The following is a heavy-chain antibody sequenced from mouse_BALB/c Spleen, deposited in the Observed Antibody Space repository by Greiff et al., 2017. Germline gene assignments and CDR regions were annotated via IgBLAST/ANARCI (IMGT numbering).Heavy chain of an antibody. V-gene: IGHV5-17*02. CDR1: GFTFSSFG. Sequence: DVKLQESGGGLVQPGGSRKLSCAASGFTFSSFGMHWVRQAPEKGLEWVAYISSGSSTIYYADTVKGRFTISRDNPKNTLFLQMTSLRSEDTAMYYCARPNYYGSRNYAMDYWGQGTSVTVSS. J-gene: IGHJ4*01. D-gene: IGHD1-1*01. CDR2: ISSGSSTI. CDR3: ARPNYYGSRNYAMDY.